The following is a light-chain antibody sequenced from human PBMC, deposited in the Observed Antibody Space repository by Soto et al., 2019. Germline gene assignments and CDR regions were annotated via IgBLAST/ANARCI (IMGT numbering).Light chain of an antibody. CDR1: QCVSSN. CDR2: GAS. CDR3: QQYNNWPPWT. Sequence: EIVMTQSPATLSVSPGERATLSCRASQCVSSNLAWYQQKPGQAPRLLIYGASTRATGIPARFSGSGSGIEFTLTISSLQSEDFAVYYCQQYNNWPPWTFGQGTKVEIK. J-gene: IGKJ1*01. V-gene: IGKV3-15*01.